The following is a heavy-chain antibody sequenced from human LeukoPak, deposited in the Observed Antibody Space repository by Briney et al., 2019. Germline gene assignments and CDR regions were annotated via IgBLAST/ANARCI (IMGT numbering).Heavy chain of an antibody. V-gene: IGHV3-23*01. CDR2: ISGSGGSK. CDR1: GFTFTSKN. D-gene: IGHD1-26*01. Sequence: GGPLRLSFAASGFTFTSKNMIGFAQPPGKGLEGVSAISGSGGSKYYEDSVKGRFTVSRDNSKNTLYLQMNSLTAEDTALYFCAKDQSSGTYYDYWGQGTLVTVSS. J-gene: IGHJ4*02. CDR3: AKDQSSGTYYDY.